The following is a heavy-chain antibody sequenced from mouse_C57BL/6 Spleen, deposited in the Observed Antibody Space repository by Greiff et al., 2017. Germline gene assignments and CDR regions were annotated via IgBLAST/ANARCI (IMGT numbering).Heavy chain of an antibody. CDR2: INPYNGGT. V-gene: IGHV1-19*01. CDR3: ARRNYYGRYYVDY. Sequence: EVQLQQSGPVLVKPGASVKMSCKASGYTFTDYYMNWVKQSHGKSLEWIGVINPYNGGTSYNQKFKGKATLTVAKSSSTAYMELNSLTSEDSAVYYCARRNYYGRYYVDYWGQGTTLTVSS. D-gene: IGHD1-1*01. CDR1: GYTFTDYY. J-gene: IGHJ2*01.